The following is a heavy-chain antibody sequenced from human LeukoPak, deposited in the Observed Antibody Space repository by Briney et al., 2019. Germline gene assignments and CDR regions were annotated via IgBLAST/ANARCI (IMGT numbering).Heavy chain of an antibody. CDR2: IWYDGSNK. CDR1: GFTFSSYG. V-gene: IGHV3-33*01. D-gene: IGHD3-3*01. Sequence: GRSLRLSCAASGFTFSSYGMHWVRQAPGKGLEWVAVIWYDGSNKYYADSVKGRFTISRDNSKNTLYLQMNSLRAEDTAVYYCARDQDDFWSGIPYYYYGMDVWGQGTTFTVSS. J-gene: IGHJ6*02. CDR3: ARDQDDFWSGIPYYYYGMDV.